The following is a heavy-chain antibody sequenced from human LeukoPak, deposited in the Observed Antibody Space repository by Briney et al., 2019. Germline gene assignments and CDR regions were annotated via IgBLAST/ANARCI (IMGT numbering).Heavy chain of an antibody. CDR2: INPNSGET. CDR1: GGTFSSYA. D-gene: IGHD3-10*01. J-gene: IGHJ5*02. V-gene: IGHV1-2*02. CDR3: ARAGTFYYGSGSYFLLTWIDP. Sequence: ASVKVSCKASGGTFSSYAISWVRQAPGQGLEWMGLINPNSGETNYAKKFQGRVTMTRDTSISTAYMELSRLASDDTAVYYCARAGTFYYGSGSYFLLTWIDPWGQGTLVTVSS.